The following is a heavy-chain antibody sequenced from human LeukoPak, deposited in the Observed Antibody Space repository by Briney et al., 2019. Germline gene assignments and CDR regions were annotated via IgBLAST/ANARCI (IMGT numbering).Heavy chain of an antibody. CDR3: AGDFWGCSRGNCNRDIFDY. V-gene: IGHV4-39*07. J-gene: IGHJ4*02. D-gene: IGHD2-15*01. CDR2: ILYSGST. CDR1: GGSISSSAYF. Sequence: SETLTLTCTVSGGSISSSAYFWGWMPQPPGKGLEWTGSILYSGSTYYSPSHKSRATIAVDTSKSQYSLKLRSLPAAGPAVYYCAGDFWGCSRGNCNRDIFDYWDQGTLVTVSS.